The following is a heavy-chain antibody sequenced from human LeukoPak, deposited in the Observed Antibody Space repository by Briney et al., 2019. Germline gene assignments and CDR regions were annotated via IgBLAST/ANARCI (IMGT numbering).Heavy chain of an antibody. Sequence: GGSLRLSCAASGFTFSGSTMHWVRQASGKGLEWVGRIRSKANSYATAYAASVKGRFTISRDDSKKTTYLQMNSLKTEDTAMYYCTRRSDLLMAATGNYYYMDVWGKGTTVTVSS. J-gene: IGHJ6*03. CDR1: GFTFSGST. V-gene: IGHV3-73*01. D-gene: IGHD2-15*01. CDR2: IRSKANSYAT. CDR3: TRRSDLLMAATGNYYYMDV.